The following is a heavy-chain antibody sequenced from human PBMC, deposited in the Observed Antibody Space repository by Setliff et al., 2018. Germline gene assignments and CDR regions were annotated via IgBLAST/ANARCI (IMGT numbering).Heavy chain of an antibody. J-gene: IGHJ4*02. V-gene: IGHV4-4*08. CDR2: IYSSGST. Sequence: SETLSLTCTVSGGSISSDYWSWIRQPPGKGLEWIGYIYSSGSTKYNPSLKSRVTISVDTSKNQFSLKLTSVTAADTAVYYCARAKGTTMATQYFDYWGQGTLVTVSS. CDR1: GGSISSDY. D-gene: IGHD3-10*01. CDR3: ARAKGTTMATQYFDY.